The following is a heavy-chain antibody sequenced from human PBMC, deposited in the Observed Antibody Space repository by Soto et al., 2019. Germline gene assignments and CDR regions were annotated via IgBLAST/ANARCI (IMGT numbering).Heavy chain of an antibody. CDR2: IYYSGST. V-gene: IGHV4-59*08. CDR1: GDSISSYY. CDR3: ARQGEHSSSWYFDY. J-gene: IGHJ4*02. D-gene: IGHD6-13*01. Sequence: SETLSLTCTVSGDSISSYYWTWIRQPPGKGLEWIGYIYYSGSTNYNPSLKSRVTISVDTSKNQFSLKLSSVTAADTAVYYCARQGEHSSSWYFDYWGQGTLVTVSS.